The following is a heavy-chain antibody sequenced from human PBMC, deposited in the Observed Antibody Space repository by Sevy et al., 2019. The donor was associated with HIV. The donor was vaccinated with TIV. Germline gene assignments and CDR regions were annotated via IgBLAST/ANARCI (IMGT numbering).Heavy chain of an antibody. V-gene: IGHV3-74*01. D-gene: IGHD6-19*01. CDR3: ARLPRRLVREDAFDI. Sequence: GGSLRLSCAASGFTFSSYWMHRVRQAPWKGLVWVSRINSDGSSTSYADSVKGRFTISRDNAKNTLYLQMNSLRAEDTAVYYCARLPRRLVREDAFDIWGQGTMVTVSS. J-gene: IGHJ3*02. CDR2: INSDGSST. CDR1: GFTFSSYW.